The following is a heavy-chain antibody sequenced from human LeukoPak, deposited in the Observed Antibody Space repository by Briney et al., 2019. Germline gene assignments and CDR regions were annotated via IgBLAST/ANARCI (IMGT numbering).Heavy chain of an antibody. J-gene: IGHJ6*02. Sequence: GASVKVSCKASGYTFTSYHMHWVRQAPGQGLEWMGLINLSGGSTTYAQRFQGRVTLTRDTSTSTVYMELSSLRSEDTAVYYCARVWPPNAIDRGMTYSSYHALDVWGQGTTVTVSS. CDR3: ARVWPPNAIDRGMTYSSYHALDV. CDR2: INLSGGST. CDR1: GYTFTSYH. D-gene: IGHD2-2*02. V-gene: IGHV1-46*01.